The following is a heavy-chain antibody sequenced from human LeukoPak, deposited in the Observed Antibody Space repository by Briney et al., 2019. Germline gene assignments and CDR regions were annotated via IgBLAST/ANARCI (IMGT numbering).Heavy chain of an antibody. CDR1: GFTFSSYG. J-gene: IGHJ5*02. CDR2: ISYDGSNK. CDR3: AKDLGPLGYCSGGSCYSGGFDP. Sequence: GGSLRLSCAASGFTFSSYGMHWVRQAPGKGLEWVAVISYDGSNKYYADSVKGRFTISRDNSKNTLYLQMNSLRAEDTAVYYCAKDLGPLGYCSGGSCYSGGFDPWGQGTLVTVSS. D-gene: IGHD2-15*01. V-gene: IGHV3-30*18.